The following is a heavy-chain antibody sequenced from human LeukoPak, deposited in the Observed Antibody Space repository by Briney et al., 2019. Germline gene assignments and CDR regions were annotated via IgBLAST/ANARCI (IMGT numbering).Heavy chain of an antibody. CDR2: IDIAGDT. Sequence: GGSLRLSCAASGFTFSNYAMSWVRQAPGKGLEWVSTIDIAGDTYYPGSVKGRFTISRENAENSLYLQMNSLRAGDTAVYYCARVSPDNGGYFDYWGQGTLVTVSS. CDR3: ARVSPDNGGYFDY. V-gene: IGHV3-13*01. CDR1: GFTFSNYA. D-gene: IGHD4-23*01. J-gene: IGHJ4*02.